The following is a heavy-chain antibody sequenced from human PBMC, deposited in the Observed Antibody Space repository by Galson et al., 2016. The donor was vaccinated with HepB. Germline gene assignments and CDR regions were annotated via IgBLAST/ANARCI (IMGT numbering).Heavy chain of an antibody. J-gene: IGHJ5*02. CDR3: ACRKAMASAIVEESWFDP. CDR1: GVSITDYF. Sequence: SETLSLTCAASGVSITDYFWNWIRQSPGKTLEWIGHTSYSKTTIYNPSLSGRVTISLDTSKNEFSLKLTSVTAADTAVYFCACRKAMASAIVEESWFDPWGQGVPVTFSS. D-gene: IGHD2-21*01. CDR2: TSYSKTT. V-gene: IGHV4-59*01.